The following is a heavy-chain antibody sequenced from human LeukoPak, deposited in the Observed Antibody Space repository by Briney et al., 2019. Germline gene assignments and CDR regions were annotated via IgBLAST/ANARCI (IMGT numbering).Heavy chain of an antibody. J-gene: IGHJ3*02. Sequence: GGSLRLSCAASGFTFSSYEMNWARQAPGQGLEWVSYISSSGSTIYYADSVKGRFTISRDNAKNSLYLQMNSLRAEDTAVYYCARGASYYDILTGYNDAFDIWGQGTMVTVSS. V-gene: IGHV3-48*03. CDR3: ARGASYYDILTGYNDAFDI. CDR1: GFTFSSYE. D-gene: IGHD3-9*01. CDR2: ISSSGSTI.